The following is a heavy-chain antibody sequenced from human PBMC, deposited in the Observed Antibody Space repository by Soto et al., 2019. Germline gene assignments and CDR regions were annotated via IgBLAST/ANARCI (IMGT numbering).Heavy chain of an antibody. CDR3: ARGLSIGGWFDP. CDR2: INHSGST. V-gene: IGHV4-34*01. Sequence: SETLSLTCAVYGGSFSGYYWSWIRQPPGKGLEWIGEINHSGSTNYNPSLKSRVTISVDTSKNQFSLKLSSVTAADTAVYYCARGLSIGGWFDPWGRGTLVTVSS. D-gene: IGHD3-10*01. CDR1: GGSFSGYY. J-gene: IGHJ5*02.